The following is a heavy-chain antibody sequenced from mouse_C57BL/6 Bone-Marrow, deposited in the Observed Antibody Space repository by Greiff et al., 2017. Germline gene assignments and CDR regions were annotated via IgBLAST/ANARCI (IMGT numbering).Heavy chain of an antibody. CDR2: ISDGGSYT. Sequence: EVHLVESGGGLVKPGGSLKLSCAASGFTFSSYAMSWVRQTPEKRLEWVATISDGGSYTYYPDNVKGRFTISRDNAKNNLYLQMSHLKSEDTAMYYCARAGGSAWFAYWGQGTLVTVSA. D-gene: IGHD1-1*01. V-gene: IGHV5-4*01. CDR3: ARAGGSAWFAY. J-gene: IGHJ3*01. CDR1: GFTFSSYA.